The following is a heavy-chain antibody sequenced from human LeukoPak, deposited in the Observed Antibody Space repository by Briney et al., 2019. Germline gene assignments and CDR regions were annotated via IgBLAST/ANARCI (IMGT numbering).Heavy chain of an antibody. J-gene: IGHJ4*02. CDR1: GFTFSSYA. CDR3: AKALGSSSSSPYSAY. CDR2: INDRGGST. Sequence: GGSLRLSCAASGFTFSSYAMTWVRQDPGKRLEWVSGINDRGGSTFYANSVKGRFTISRDNSKNTLYLQMSSLRVEDTAVYYCAKALGSSSSSPYSAYWGQGTLVTVSS. V-gene: IGHV3-23*01. D-gene: IGHD6-6*01.